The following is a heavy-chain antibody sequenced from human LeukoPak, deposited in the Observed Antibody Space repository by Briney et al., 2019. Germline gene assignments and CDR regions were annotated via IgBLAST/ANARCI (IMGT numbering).Heavy chain of an antibody. CDR3: ARDPIAGRVGYYFDY. CDR1: GGSFSGYY. CDR2: INHSGST. J-gene: IGHJ4*02. D-gene: IGHD6-13*01. V-gene: IGHV4-34*01. Sequence: SXTLSLTCAVYGGSFSGYYWSWVRQPPGKGLEWIGEINHSGSTNYNPSLKSRVTISVDTSKNQFSLKLSSVTAADTAVYYCARDPIAGRVGYYFDYWGQGTLVTVSS.